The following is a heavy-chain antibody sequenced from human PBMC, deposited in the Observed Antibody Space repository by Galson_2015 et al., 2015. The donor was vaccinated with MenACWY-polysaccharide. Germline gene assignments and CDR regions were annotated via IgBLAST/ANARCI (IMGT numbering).Heavy chain of an antibody. D-gene: IGHD3-10*01. J-gene: IGHJ3*02. CDR1: GFTFSSYA. Sequence: GSLRLSCAASGFTFSSYALTWVRQAPGAGLEWVSGVSASGGSTVYTDSAKGRFTMSRDNSKRSLYLQMNSLRAEDTAVYYCAKDTGPGEYAYSWGTFDIWAAGQWSPSLQ. CDR3: AKDTGPGEYAYSWGTFDI. CDR2: VSASGGST. V-gene: IGHV3-23*01.